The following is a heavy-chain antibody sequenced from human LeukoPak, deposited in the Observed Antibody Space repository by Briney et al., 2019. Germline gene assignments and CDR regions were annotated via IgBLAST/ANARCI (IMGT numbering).Heavy chain of an antibody. V-gene: IGHV3-7*03. CDR3: ASYYSGGSWTGFDP. Sequence: WKSLRLSCAASGFTFSSYGMHWVRQAQGKGQELVANIKQDGSEKYYADSVKGRCTTFRVDARNSLYLQMSSLRAEDTAVYYCASYYSGGSWTGFDPWGQGSRDTVST. CDR2: IKQDGSEK. D-gene: IGHD2-15*01. J-gene: IGHJ5*02. CDR1: GFTFSSYG.